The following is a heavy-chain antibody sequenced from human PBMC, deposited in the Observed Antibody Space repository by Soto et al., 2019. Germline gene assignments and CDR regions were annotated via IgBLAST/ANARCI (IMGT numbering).Heavy chain of an antibody. Sequence: DVQLLESGGGLVQPGGSLRLTCAASGFTLSNYAMSWVRQAPGKGLEWVSVVSGHSRSIYYADSVRGRFTISRDNSKNTLYLQMTRLRVEDTAVYHCAKTSPSRAHTSGWNDWFDPGGQGPVVTVSS. D-gene: IGHD6-19*01. CDR2: VSGHSRSI. CDR1: GFTLSNYA. V-gene: IGHV3-23*01. CDR3: AKTSPSRAHTSGWNDWFDP. J-gene: IGHJ5*02.